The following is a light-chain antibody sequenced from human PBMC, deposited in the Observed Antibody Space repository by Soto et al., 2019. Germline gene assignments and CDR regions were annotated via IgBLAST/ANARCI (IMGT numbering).Light chain of an antibody. V-gene: IGKV1-39*01. CDR1: QSISSY. Sequence: DIQMTQSPSPLSASVGDRVTITCRASQSISSYLNWYQQKPGKAPKLLIYAASSLQSGVPSRFSGSGSGTDFTLTISSLQPEDFATYYCQQSYSTPSSITFGQGTKVDIK. J-gene: IGKJ1*01. CDR3: QQSYSTPSSIT. CDR2: AAS.